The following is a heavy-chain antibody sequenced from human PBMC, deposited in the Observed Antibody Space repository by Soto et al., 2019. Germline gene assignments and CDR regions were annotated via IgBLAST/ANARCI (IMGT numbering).Heavy chain of an antibody. D-gene: IGHD3-10*01. V-gene: IGHV5-51*01. CDR3: YYYGSGSPSMGAFDI. Sequence: PGESLKISCKGSGYSFPSCWIAWERQLPGKGLEWMGIIYPGDSDTRYSPSFQGQVTISADKSISTAYLQWSSLKASDTAMYYCYYYGSGSPSMGAFDIWGQGTMVTVSS. J-gene: IGHJ3*02. CDR1: GYSFPSCW. CDR2: IYPGDSDT.